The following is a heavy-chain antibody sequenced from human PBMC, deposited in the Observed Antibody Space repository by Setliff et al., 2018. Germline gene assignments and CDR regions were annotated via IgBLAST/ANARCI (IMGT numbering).Heavy chain of an antibody. CDR3: AKDRWGYADP. V-gene: IGHV3-74*01. CDR1: GFTFSAHW. Sequence: GGSLRLSCAASGFTFSAHWMHWVRQAPGKGLVWVSGINTDGSATYYADSVKGRFTVSRDNAMDTLFLQMNGLTTDDTAKYFCAKDRWGYADPWGQGTLVTVSS. J-gene: IGHJ5*02. CDR2: INTDGSAT. D-gene: IGHD2-2*01.